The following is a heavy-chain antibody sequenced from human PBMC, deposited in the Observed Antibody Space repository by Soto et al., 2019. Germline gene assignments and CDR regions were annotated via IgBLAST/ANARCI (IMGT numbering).Heavy chain of an antibody. V-gene: IGHV3-72*01. Sequence: EVQLVESGGGLVQPGGSLRLSCAASGFTFNEYFMDWVRQTPGKGLEWVGSSESKGNGVTTEYAASVKGRFTMSRDESKHSLYLQMNSLKTEDTAVYDCARDNWGSYDYWGQGTLVTVSS. D-gene: IGHD3-16*01. CDR3: ARDNWGSYDY. J-gene: IGHJ4*02. CDR1: GFTFNEYF. CDR2: SESKGNGVTT.